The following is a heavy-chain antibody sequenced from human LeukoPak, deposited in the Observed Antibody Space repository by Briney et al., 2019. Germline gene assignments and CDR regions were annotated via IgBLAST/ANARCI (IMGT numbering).Heavy chain of an antibody. D-gene: IGHD6-13*01. J-gene: IGHJ6*03. CDR2: IWYDGSNK. V-gene: IGHV3-33*01. CDR1: GFTFSSYG. Sequence: PGRSLRLSCAASGFTFSSYGMHWVRQAPGKGLEWVAVIWYDGSNKYYADSVKGRFTISRDNSKNTLYLQMNSLRAEDTAVYYCTLGSRYSSSWSYYYYYYMDVWGKGTMVTVSS. CDR3: TLGSRYSSSWSYYYYYYMDV.